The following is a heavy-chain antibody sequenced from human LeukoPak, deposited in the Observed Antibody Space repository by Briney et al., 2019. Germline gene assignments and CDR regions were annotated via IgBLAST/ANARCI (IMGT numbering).Heavy chain of an antibody. CDR1: GFTISSYW. Sequence: GGSLRLSCAASGFTISSYWMNWVRQAPGKGLEWVANIKQDGSEKYYVDSVKGRFTISRDNAKNSLYLQMNSLRAEDTAVYYCARDLVLRSYYYYMDVWGKGTTVTVSS. D-gene: IGHD2-8*01. V-gene: IGHV3-7*01. CDR2: IKQDGSEK. J-gene: IGHJ6*03. CDR3: ARDLVLRSYYYYMDV.